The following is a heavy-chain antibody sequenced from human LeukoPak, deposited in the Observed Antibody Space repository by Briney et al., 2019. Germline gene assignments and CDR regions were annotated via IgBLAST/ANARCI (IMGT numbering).Heavy chain of an antibody. D-gene: IGHD5-18*01. CDR3: AGSGYSYGYWYYYYMDV. CDR1: DGSITNYG. J-gene: IGHJ6*03. V-gene: IGHV4-59*01. CDR2: VHYSGTA. Sequence: PSETLSLTCTVSDGSITNYGWSWVRQPPGKGLEFIGHVHYSGTANYNPSLRSRVTISVDTSKNQFSLKLSSVTAADTAVYYCAGSGYSYGYWYYYYMDVWGKGTTVTVSS.